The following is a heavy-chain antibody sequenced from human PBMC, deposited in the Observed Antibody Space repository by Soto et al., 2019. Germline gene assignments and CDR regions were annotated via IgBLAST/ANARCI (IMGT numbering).Heavy chain of an antibody. V-gene: IGHV3-53*01. CDR3: AREVFCSSSSCQVGYGMDV. J-gene: IGHJ6*02. Sequence: LRLSCAPSGFTVSSHYMSWVRQAPGKGLEWVSVINSGGSTYYADSVKGRFTISRDHSRNTLYLQMNSLRVEDTAVYYCAREVFCSSSSCQVGYGMDVWGQGTTVTVSS. D-gene: IGHD2-2*01. CDR1: GFTVSSHY. CDR2: INSGGST.